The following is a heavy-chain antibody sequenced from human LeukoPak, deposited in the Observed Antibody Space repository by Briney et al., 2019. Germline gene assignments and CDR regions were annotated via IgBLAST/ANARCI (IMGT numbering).Heavy chain of an antibody. V-gene: IGHV4-59*08. J-gene: IGHJ6*02. Sequence: SETLSLTCAVSGGSIGIYYWSWIRQPPGKGLEWIGYIYRNGSTSYNPSLKSRVSISVDTSKNQFSLKLTSVTAADTAVYYCARHQGSGRKHYYGMDVWGQGTTVTVSS. D-gene: IGHD1-26*01. CDR2: IYRNGST. CDR3: ARHQGSGRKHYYGMDV. CDR1: GGSIGIYY.